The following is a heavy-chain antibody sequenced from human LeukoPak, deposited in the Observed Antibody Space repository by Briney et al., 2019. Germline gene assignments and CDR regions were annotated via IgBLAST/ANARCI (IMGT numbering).Heavy chain of an antibody. CDR2: INTDGSIT. Sequence: GGSLRLSCAASGFTFSDYWIHWVRQAPGKGLVWVSRINTDGSITNYADSVKGRFSISRDNAKNTLYLQMNSLRAEDTAVYYCARDLAPRIAVAGTRRGWFDPWGQGTLVTVSS. D-gene: IGHD6-19*01. J-gene: IGHJ5*02. V-gene: IGHV3-74*01. CDR1: GFTFSDYW. CDR3: ARDLAPRIAVAGTRRGWFDP.